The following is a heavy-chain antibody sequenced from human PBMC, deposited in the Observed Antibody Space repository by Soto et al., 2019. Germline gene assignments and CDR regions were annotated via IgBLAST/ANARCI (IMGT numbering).Heavy chain of an antibody. J-gene: IGHJ4*02. CDR3: ARAWWGAAAVPLHFDY. Sequence: QVQLVQSGAEVKKPGSSVKVSCKASGGTFSSYAISWVRQAPGQGLGWMGGIIPIFGTANYAQKFQGRVTITADKSTSTAYMELSSLRSEDTAVYYCARAWWGAAAVPLHFDYWGQGTLVTVSS. V-gene: IGHV1-69*06. CDR1: GGTFSSYA. D-gene: IGHD6-13*01. CDR2: IIPIFGTA.